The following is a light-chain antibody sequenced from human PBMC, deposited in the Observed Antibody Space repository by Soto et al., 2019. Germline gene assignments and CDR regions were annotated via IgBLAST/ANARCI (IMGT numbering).Light chain of an antibody. CDR3: SSHAGSKRV. V-gene: IGLV2-8*01. CDR2: EVS. J-gene: IGLJ1*01. CDR1: SSDVGGYNY. Sequence: QSALTQPPSASGSPGQSVTISCTGTSSDVGGYNYVSWYQQHPGKAPKLMIYEVSKRPSGVPDRFSGYKSGNTASLTVSGLQAEDEADYYCSSHAGSKRVFGTGTKLTVL.